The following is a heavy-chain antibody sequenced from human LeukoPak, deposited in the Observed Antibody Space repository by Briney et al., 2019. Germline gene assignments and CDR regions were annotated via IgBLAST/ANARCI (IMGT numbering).Heavy chain of an antibody. V-gene: IGHV4-39*01. CDR3: ARHEEEDGYNAKTIDY. CDR2: IHYSGTT. J-gene: IGHJ4*02. D-gene: IGHD5-24*01. CDR1: GGSISRSNNY. Sequence: SETLSLTCTVSGGSISRSNNYRGWVRQPPGKGLEWIGSIHYSGTTYYNPSLRSRVTISVVTSKNQFSLKLSSMTAADTAVYYCARHEEEDGYNAKTIDYWGQGTLVTVSS.